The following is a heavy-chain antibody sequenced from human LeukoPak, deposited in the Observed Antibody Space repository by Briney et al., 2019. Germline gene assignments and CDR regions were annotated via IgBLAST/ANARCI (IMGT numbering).Heavy chain of an antibody. Sequence: SETLSLTCTVSGGSISSYYWSWIRQPPGKGLEWIGYIYYSGSTNYNPSLKSRVTISVDTSKNQFSLKLSSVTAADTAVYYCARSFRRPPPFHPVAGVDDWFDPWAREPWSPSPQ. CDR2: IYYSGST. J-gene: IGHJ5*02. V-gene: IGHV4-59*08. CDR3: ARSFRRPPPFHPVAGVDDWFDP. D-gene: IGHD6-19*01. CDR1: GGSISSYY.